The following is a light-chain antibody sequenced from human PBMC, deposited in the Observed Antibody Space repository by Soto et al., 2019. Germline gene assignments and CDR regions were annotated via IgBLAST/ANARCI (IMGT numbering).Light chain of an antibody. J-gene: IGKJ3*01. CDR2: GAS. V-gene: IGKV3-20*01. Sequence: EIVSTQSPGTRSLYPGERGPLSCRTSQSVSSNYLAWYQQRPAQAPRLLIYGASSRATGIPDRFSGSGSGTDLTLTISRLETEDFAVYYCQQYGRSATFTFGPGTKVDIK. CDR3: QQYGRSATFT. CDR1: QSVSSNY.